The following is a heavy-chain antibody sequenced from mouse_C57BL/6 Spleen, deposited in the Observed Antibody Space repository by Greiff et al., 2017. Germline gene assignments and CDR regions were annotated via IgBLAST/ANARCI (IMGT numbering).Heavy chain of an antibody. J-gene: IGHJ1*03. CDR2: IDPSDSET. Sequence: QVQLQQPGAELVRPGSSVKLSCKASGYTFTSYWMHWVKQRPIQGLEWIGNIDPSDSETHYNQKFKDKATLTVDKSSSTAYMQLSSLTSEDSAVYYCARSIYYDYDWYFDVWRTGTTVTVSS. D-gene: IGHD2-4*01. CDR1: GYTFTSYW. CDR3: ARSIYYDYDWYFDV. V-gene: IGHV1-52*01.